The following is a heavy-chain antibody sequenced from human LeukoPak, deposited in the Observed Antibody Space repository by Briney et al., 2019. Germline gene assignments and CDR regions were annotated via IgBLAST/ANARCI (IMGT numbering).Heavy chain of an antibody. CDR1: GGPISSGGYY. D-gene: IGHD2-15*01. J-gene: IGHJ5*02. CDR3: ARGRYCSGGSCYFNWFDP. CDR2: IYYSGST. V-gene: IGHV4-31*03. Sequence: SQTLSLTCTVSGGPISSGGYYWSWIRQHPGKGLEWIGYIYYSGSTYYNPSLKSRVTISVDTSKNQFSLKLSSVTAADTAVYYCARGRYCSGGSCYFNWFDPWGQGTLVTVSS.